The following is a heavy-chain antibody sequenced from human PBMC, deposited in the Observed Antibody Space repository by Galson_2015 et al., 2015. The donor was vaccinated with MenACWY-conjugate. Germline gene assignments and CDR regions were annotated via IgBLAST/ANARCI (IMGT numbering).Heavy chain of an antibody. CDR1: GFTFSDYY. J-gene: IGHJ5*02. CDR2: ISSSSSYT. V-gene: IGHV3-11*06. Sequence: SLRLSCAASGFTFSDYYMSWLRQAPGKGLEWVSYISSSSSYTNYADSVKGRFTISRDNAKNSLYLQMNSLRAEDTAVYYCAREELGRTPHDSSGYRNWFDPWGQGTLVTVSS. D-gene: IGHD3-22*01. CDR3: AREELGRTPHDSSGYRNWFDP.